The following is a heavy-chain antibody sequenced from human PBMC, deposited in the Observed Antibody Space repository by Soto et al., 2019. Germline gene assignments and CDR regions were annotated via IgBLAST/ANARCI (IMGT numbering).Heavy chain of an antibody. V-gene: IGHV4-59*01. CDR2: VYYSGST. CDR3: ARGFCSGGSCYWFDP. Sequence: SETLSLTCTVSGGSISTYYWTWIRQPPGKGLEYIGYVYYSGSTNYSPSLKSRLTISVDTSKNQFSLKLNSVTAADTAVYYCARGFCSGGSCYWFDPWGQGSLVTVSS. CDR1: GGSISTYY. J-gene: IGHJ5*02. D-gene: IGHD2-15*01.